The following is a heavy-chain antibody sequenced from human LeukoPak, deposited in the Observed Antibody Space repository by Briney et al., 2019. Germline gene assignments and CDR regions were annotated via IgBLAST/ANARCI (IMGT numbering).Heavy chain of an antibody. V-gene: IGHV4-30-4*01. CDR2: IYYSGST. CDR3: AREGAEDAFDI. D-gene: IGHD4/OR15-4a*01. Sequence: SETLSLTCTVSGASMSSGDYYWTWIRQPPGKGLEWIGYIYYSGSTYYNPSLKSRVTISVDTSKNQFSLKLSSVTAADTAVYYCAREGAEDAFDIWGQGTMVTVSS. J-gene: IGHJ3*02. CDR1: GASMSSGDYY.